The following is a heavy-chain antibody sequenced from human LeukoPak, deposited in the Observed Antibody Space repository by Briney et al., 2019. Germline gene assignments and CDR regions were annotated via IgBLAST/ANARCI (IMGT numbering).Heavy chain of an antibody. J-gene: IGHJ5*02. CDR1: GYTFTSYG. CDR3: ARGFGYYGSGSYQNWFDP. Sequence: SVKVSCKASGYTFTSYGISWVRQAPGQGLEWMGGIIPIFGTANYAQKFQGRVTITADKSTSTAYMELSSLRSEDTAVYYCARGFGYYGSGSYQNWFDPWGQGTLVTVSS. V-gene: IGHV1-69*06. D-gene: IGHD3-10*01. CDR2: IIPIFGTA.